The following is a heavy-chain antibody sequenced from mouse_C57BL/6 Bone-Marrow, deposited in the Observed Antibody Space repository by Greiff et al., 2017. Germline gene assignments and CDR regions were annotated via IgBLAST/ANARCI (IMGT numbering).Heavy chain of an antibody. CDR1: GYTFTEYT. Sequence: QVQLQQSGAELVKPGASVKLSCKASGYTFTEYTIHWVKQRSGQGLEWIGWFYPGSGSIKYNEKFKDKATLTADKSSSTVYMERSRLTSEDSAVYFCARHAPNYYGSSDWYFDVWGTGTTVTVSS. CDR2: FYPGSGSI. V-gene: IGHV1-62-2*01. J-gene: IGHJ1*03. CDR3: ARHAPNYYGSSDWYFDV. D-gene: IGHD1-1*01.